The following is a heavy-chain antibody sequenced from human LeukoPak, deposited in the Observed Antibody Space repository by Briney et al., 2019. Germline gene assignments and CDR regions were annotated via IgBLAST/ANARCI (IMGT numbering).Heavy chain of an antibody. J-gene: IGHJ4*02. Sequence: ASVKVSCKASGYTFTGYYMFWVRQAPGQGLEWMGWINPNTGATKYAQNFQGRVTLTRDTSIRTTFMELSSLRSDDTAFHYCARDERFCNGDNHYPDLGYWGQGTLVTVSS. V-gene: IGHV1-2*02. CDR3: ARDERFCNGDNHYPDLGY. CDR2: INPNTGAT. D-gene: IGHD2-15*01. CDR1: GYTFTGYY.